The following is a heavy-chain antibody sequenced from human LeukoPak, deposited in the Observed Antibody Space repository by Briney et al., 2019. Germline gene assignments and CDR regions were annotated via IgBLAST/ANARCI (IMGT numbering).Heavy chain of an antibody. CDR2: INWKGGST. D-gene: IGHD3-3*01. J-gene: IGHJ3*02. CDR3: AREARGTIFGVISYAFDI. V-gene: IGHV3-20*04. CDR1: VFTFDDYD. Sequence: PGGSLRLSCAASVFTFDDYDMSWVRQAPGKGLEWVSGINWKGGSTGYADSVKGRFTISRDNAKNSLYLQMNSLRAEDTALYYCAREARGTIFGVISYAFDIWGQGTMVTVSS.